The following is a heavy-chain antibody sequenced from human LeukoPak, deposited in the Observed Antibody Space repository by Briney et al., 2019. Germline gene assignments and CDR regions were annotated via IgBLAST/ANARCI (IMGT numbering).Heavy chain of an antibody. CDR1: GYTFTSYD. V-gene: IGHV1-8*01. Sequence: ASVKVSCKASGYTFTSYDINWVRQATGQGLEWMGWMNPNSGNTGYAQKFQGRVTMTRNTSISTAYMELSSLRSEDTAVYYCARGGIVGALSSYYYYGMDVWGQGTTVTVSS. CDR3: ARGGIVGALSSYYYYGMDV. D-gene: IGHD1-26*01. J-gene: IGHJ6*02. CDR2: MNPNSGNT.